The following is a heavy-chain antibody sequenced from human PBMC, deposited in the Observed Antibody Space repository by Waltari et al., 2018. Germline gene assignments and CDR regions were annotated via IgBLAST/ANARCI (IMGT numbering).Heavy chain of an antibody. CDR1: GYSFTGFA. Sequence: QVHLVQSGAEVKKPGASVKVSCKASGYSFTGFAIHWVRQAPGQRLECMGGINACNGKIKYSQKFQGRVPFTGDTSASTVYMELSSLTPEDTAVYYCARDGGFSVGATKFDYWGQGTLVTVSS. CDR2: INACNGKI. V-gene: IGHV1-3*01. J-gene: IGHJ4*02. D-gene: IGHD1-26*01. CDR3: ARDGGFSVGATKFDY.